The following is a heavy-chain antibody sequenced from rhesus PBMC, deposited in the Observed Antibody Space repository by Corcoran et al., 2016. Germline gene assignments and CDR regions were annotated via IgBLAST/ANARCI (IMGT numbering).Heavy chain of an antibody. V-gene: IGHV4S14*01. CDR1: GYSISSGYY. D-gene: IGHD5-42*01. CDR3: ARVGSSWSEWDTVGTEWYFDL. Sequence: QVQLQESGPGLVKPSETLSLPCAVSGYSISSGYYWGWIRQPPGKGLEWIGSIYGSGGSNYLNPSLKRRVTLSVDTAKNKFSLKLSSVTAADTAVYYCARVGSSWSEWDTVGTEWYFDLWGPGTPITISS. J-gene: IGHJ2*01. CDR2: IYGSGGSN.